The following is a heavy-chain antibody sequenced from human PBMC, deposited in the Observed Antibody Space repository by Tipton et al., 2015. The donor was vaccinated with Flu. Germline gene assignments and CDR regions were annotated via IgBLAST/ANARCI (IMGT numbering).Heavy chain of an antibody. CDR2: TYYRSKWYS. D-gene: IGHD3-22*01. V-gene: IGHV6-1*01. J-gene: IGHJ4*02. CDR1: GDSVSNDNAA. CDR3: ARATPSSGPLDS. Sequence: GLVKPSQTLSFTCAISGDSVSNDNAAWNWIRQSPSRGLEWLGRTYYRSKWYSDYAVSVKSRIIISPDTSTNRFSLHLSSVTPEDTAVYYCARATPSSGPLDSWGQRALVTVSS.